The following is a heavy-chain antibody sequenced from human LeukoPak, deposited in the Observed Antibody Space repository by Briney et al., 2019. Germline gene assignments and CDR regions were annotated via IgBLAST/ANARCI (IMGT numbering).Heavy chain of an antibody. CDR1: GMSFKDVW. D-gene: IGHD3-10*01. J-gene: IGHJ6*02. CDR3: GGVRGGANYGMSV. V-gene: IGHV3-15*01. CDR2: IKSKRDRVTT. Sequence: GGSLRLSCAASGMSFKDVWMSWVRQVPGKGLEWVGRIKSKRDRVTTDYAAPVRGRFTISRDDSKNTLYLQMNSLKTEDTAVYFCGGVRGGANYGMSVWGRGTTATVSS.